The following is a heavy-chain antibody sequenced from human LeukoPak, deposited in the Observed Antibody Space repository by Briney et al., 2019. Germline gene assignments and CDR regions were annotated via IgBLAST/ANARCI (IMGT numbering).Heavy chain of an antibody. Sequence: SETLSLTCAVYGGSFSGYYWSWIRRPPGKGLEWIGEINHSGSTNYNPSLKSRVTISVDTSKNQFSLKLSSVTAADTAVYYCARLWNDEAPRPLDYWGQGTLVTVSS. D-gene: IGHD1-1*01. V-gene: IGHV4-34*01. J-gene: IGHJ4*02. CDR1: GGSFSGYY. CDR2: INHSGST. CDR3: ARLWNDEAPRPLDY.